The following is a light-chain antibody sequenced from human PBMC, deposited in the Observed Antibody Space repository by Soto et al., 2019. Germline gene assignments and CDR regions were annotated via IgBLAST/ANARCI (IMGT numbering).Light chain of an antibody. CDR3: QYYNNWLAT. Sequence: DIVMTQSPATLSVSPGDNVSLSCRANQTISNTLAWYQQKPGQAPRLLIYAESTRATGVSDRLSGSGSGAELNLTISRLQSEDFTIYYCQYYNNWLATCGGGTKVDIK. J-gene: IGKJ4*01. V-gene: IGKV3-15*01. CDR1: QTISNT. CDR2: AES.